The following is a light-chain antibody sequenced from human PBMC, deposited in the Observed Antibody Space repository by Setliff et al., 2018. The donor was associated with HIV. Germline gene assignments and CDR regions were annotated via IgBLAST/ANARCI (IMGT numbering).Light chain of an antibody. CDR2: EVS. CDR1: SSDVGDYNY. Sequence: QSVLTQPASVSGSPGQSITISCTGTSSDVGDYNYVSWYQHHPGKAPKLMIYEVSNRPPEVSNRFSGSKSGNTASLTISGLQAEDEADYYCSSYTTSSTLVVFARGTKVTVL. CDR3: SSYTTSSTLVV. V-gene: IGLV2-14*01. J-gene: IGLJ2*01.